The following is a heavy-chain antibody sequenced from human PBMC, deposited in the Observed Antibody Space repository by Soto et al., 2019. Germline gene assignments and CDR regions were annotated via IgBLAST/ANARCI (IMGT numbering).Heavy chain of an antibody. J-gene: IGHJ2*01. CDR2: IYYSGYT. CDR1: GGPISSSSYY. V-gene: IGHV4-39*01. CDR3: ARSGIAVHWYFDL. D-gene: IGHD6-19*01. Sequence: SETLSLTCTVSGGPISSSSYYWGWIRQPPGKGLEWIGSIYYSGYTYYNLSLKSRVTISVDTSKDQFSLKLSSVTAVDTAVYYCARSGIAVHWYFDLWGRGTLVTVSS.